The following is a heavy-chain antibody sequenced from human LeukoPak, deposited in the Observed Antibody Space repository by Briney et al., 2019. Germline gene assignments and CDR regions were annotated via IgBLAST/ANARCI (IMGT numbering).Heavy chain of an antibody. CDR2: IDPNSGGT. CDR3: ARGPDYYDSSGYYFY. CDR1: GYTFTGYY. D-gene: IGHD3-22*01. J-gene: IGHJ4*02. V-gene: IGHV1-2*02. Sequence: ASVKVSCKASGYTFTGYYMHWVRQAPGQGLEWMGWIDPNSGGTNYAQKFQGRVTMTRDTSISTAYMELSRLRSDDTAVYYCARGPDYYDSSGYYFYWGQGTLVTVSS.